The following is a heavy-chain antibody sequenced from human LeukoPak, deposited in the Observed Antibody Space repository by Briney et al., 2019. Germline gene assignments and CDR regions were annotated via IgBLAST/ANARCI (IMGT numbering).Heavy chain of an antibody. CDR1: GGSISSSSHY. CDR2: MYYRGST. V-gene: IGHV4-39*07. D-gene: IGHD1-26*01. CDR3: ATTTIRLGY. Sequence: PSETPSLTCTVSGGSISSSSHYWGWIRQPPGKGLEWIGSMYYRGSTYHNPSLKSRVTISVDTSKNQFSLKLSSVTAADTAVYYCATTTIRLGYWGQGTLVTVSS. J-gene: IGHJ4*02.